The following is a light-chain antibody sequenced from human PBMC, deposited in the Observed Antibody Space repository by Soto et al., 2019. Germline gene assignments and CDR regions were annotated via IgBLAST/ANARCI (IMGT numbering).Light chain of an antibody. CDR2: EVN. CDR3: TSCITANTRCV. V-gene: IGLV2-14*01. CDR1: SSDIGRYNY. J-gene: IGLJ1*01. Sequence: QSALTQPASVSGSPGQSITISCTGTSSDIGRYNYVSWFQQHPGKVPKLVIFEVNYRPSGVSDRFSGSKSGNTASLTITGLQAEGEADYYCTSCITANTRCVFGSGTKVTVL.